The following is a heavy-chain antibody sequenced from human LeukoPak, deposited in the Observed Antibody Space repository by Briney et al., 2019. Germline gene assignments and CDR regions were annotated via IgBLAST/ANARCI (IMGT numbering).Heavy chain of an antibody. Sequence: GSLRLSCSGSGLNFSSYWMTWVRQAPGKGLEWVANIKPDGSEKAYVDSVKGRFTISRDNAKNSLYLQMNSLRVEDTAVYYCARYSSYLDYWGQGTLVTVSS. CDR3: ARYSSYLDY. CDR1: GLNFSSYW. D-gene: IGHD4-11*01. V-gene: IGHV3-7*04. CDR2: IKPDGSEK. J-gene: IGHJ4*02.